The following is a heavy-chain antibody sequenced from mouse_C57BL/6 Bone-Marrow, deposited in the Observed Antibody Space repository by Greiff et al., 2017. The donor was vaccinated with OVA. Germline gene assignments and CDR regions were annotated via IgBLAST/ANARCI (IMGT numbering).Heavy chain of an antibody. CDR3: TLYDGYPWFAY. V-gene: IGHV14-4*01. D-gene: IGHD2-3*01. CDR2: IDPENGDT. J-gene: IGHJ3*01. Sequence: VQLQQSGAELVRPGASVKLSCTASGFNIKDDYMHWVKQRPEQGLEWIGWIDPENGDTEYASKFQGKATITADTSSNTAYLQLSSLTSEDTAVYYCTLYDGYPWFAYWGQGTLVTVSA. CDR1: GFNIKDDY.